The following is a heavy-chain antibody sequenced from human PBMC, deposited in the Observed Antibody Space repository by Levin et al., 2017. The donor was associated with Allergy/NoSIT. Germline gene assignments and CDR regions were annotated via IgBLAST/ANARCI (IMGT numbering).Heavy chain of an antibody. D-gene: IGHD3-22*01. Sequence: PSETLSLTCTVSSGSVSNSNYYWGWIRQPPGKGLEWIGSVFFSGTTSYNTSLKIRFTMSLDTSKTQVSLKLTSVTPAAPAAYYCARHVYFYDRSGFLFDFWGRGTLVTVSS. J-gene: IGHJ4*02. CDR3: ARHVYFYDRSGFLFDF. V-gene: IGHV4-39*01. CDR1: SGSVSNSNYY. CDR2: VFFSGTT.